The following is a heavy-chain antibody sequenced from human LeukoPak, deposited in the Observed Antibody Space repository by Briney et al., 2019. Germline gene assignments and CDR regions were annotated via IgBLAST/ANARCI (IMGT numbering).Heavy chain of an antibody. CDR2: ISGGGGTT. J-gene: IGHJ6*02. D-gene: IGHD2-15*01. V-gene: IGHV3-23*01. CDR1: GFTFSTYA. Sequence: GRSLRLSCAASGFTFSTYAMSWVRQAPGKGLEWVSAISGGGGTTHYADSVKGRFTISRDNSKNTLYLQMDSLRAEDTAVYYCAKEFYFATAVWGQGTTVTVSS. CDR3: AKEFYFATAV.